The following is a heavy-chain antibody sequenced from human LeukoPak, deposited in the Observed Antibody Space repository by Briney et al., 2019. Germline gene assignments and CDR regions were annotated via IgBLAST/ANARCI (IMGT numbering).Heavy chain of an antibody. CDR3: ASLDGGSGSAVDI. J-gene: IGHJ3*02. CDR1: GFTFSSYG. D-gene: IGHD3-10*01. Sequence: GGSLRLSCAASGFTFSSYGMHWVRQAPGKGLEWVAVIWYDGSNKYYADSVKGRFTISRDNSKNTLYLQMNSLRAEDTAVYYCASLDGGSGSAVDIWGQGTMVTVSS. V-gene: IGHV3-33*01. CDR2: IWYDGSNK.